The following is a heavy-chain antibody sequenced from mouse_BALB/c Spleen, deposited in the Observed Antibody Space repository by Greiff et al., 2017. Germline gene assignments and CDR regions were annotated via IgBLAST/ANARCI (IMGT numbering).Heavy chain of an antibody. J-gene: IGHJ3*01. Sequence: VQLQQSGPELVKPGASVKISCKASGYSFTGYYMHWVKQSHVKSLEWIGRINPYNGATSYNQNFKDKASLTVDKSSSTAYMELHSLTSEDSAVYYCARDEGSSPWFAYWGQGTLVTVSA. V-gene: IGHV1-31*01. CDR2: INPYNGAT. CDR1: GYSFTGYY. D-gene: IGHD1-1*01. CDR3: ARDEGSSPWFAY.